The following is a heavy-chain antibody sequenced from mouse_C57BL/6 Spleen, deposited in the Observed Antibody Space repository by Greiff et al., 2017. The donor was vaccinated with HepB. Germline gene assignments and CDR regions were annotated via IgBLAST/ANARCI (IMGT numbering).Heavy chain of an antibody. CDR3: ARSGFITTVVEKNYFDY. V-gene: IGHV1-81*01. Sequence: QVQLQQSGAELARPGASVKLSCKASGYTFTSYGISWVKQRTGQGLEWIGEIYPRSGNTYYNEKFKGKATLTADKSSSTAYMELRSLTSEDSAVYFCARSGFITTVVEKNYFDYWGQGTTLTVSS. CDR2: IYPRSGNT. D-gene: IGHD1-1*01. CDR1: GYTFTSYG. J-gene: IGHJ2*01.